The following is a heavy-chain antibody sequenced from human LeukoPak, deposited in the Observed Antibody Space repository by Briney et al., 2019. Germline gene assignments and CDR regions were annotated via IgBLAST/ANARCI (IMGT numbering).Heavy chain of an antibody. CDR1: GHTFSGYY. CDR2: INPNSGGT. V-gene: IGHV1-2*02. CDR3: ARDKRAWWELLETYYFDY. J-gene: IGHJ4*02. D-gene: IGHD1-26*01. Sequence: GASVKVSCKASGHTFSGYYMHWVRQAPGQGLEWMGWINPNSGGTNYAQKFQGRVTMTRDTSISTAYMELSRLRSDDTAVYYCARDKRAWWELLETYYFDYWGQGTLVTVSS.